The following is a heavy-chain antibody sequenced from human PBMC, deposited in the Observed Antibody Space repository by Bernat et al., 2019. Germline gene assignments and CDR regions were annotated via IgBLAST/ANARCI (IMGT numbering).Heavy chain of an antibody. CDR2: INPGGGRT. V-gene: IGHV1-46*01. J-gene: IGHJ4*02. CDR3: ARGYRWNDGFDY. CDR1: GYTFTTYY. Sequence: QVQLVQSGAEVMKPGASVKVSCMASGYTFTTYYVHWVRQAPGQGLEWMGVINPGGGRTTFAQKFQGRVTMTRDTSTSTVHMELSSLRSEDTAVYYCARGYRWNDGFDYWGQGTLVTVSS. D-gene: IGHD1-1*01.